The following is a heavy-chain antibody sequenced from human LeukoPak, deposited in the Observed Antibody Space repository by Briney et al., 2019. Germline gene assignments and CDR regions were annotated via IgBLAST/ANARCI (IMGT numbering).Heavy chain of an antibody. Sequence: SGGSLRLSCAASGFTFSSYGMHWVRQAPGKGLDWVAFIRYDGSNKYYADSVKGRFTISRDNSKNTLYLQMNSLRAEDTAVYYCAKAGLPYDYYYYMDVWGKGTRVTVSS. CDR3: AKAGLPYDYYYYMDV. D-gene: IGHD2-2*01. J-gene: IGHJ6*03. CDR1: GFTFSSYG. V-gene: IGHV3-30*02. CDR2: IRYDGSNK.